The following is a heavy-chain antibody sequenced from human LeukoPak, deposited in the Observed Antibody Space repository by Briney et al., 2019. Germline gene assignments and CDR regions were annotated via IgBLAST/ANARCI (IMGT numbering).Heavy chain of an antibody. CDR2: IQNSAGT. D-gene: IGHD4-11*01. Sequence: SETLSLTCIVSGGSISSSRYYWGWIRQPPGKGLEWIGYIQNSAGTNYNPSLESRVTISVDSSKDQFSLRLSSVTAADTAVYYCATDYSNFYGMDVWGQGTTVTVSS. CDR3: ATDYSNFYGMDV. V-gene: IGHV4-61*05. CDR1: GGSISSSRYY. J-gene: IGHJ6*02.